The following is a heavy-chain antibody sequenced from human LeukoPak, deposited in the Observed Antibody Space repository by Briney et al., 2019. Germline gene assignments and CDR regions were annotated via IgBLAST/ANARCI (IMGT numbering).Heavy chain of an antibody. CDR1: GGTFSSYA. CDR3: ARDSRPDYYGSGSYYNNHWFDP. D-gene: IGHD3-10*01. V-gene: IGHV1-69*04. CDR2: IIPILGIA. Sequence: SVKVSCKASGGTFSSYAISWVRQAPGQGLEWMGRIIPILGIANYAQKFQGRVTITADKSTSTAYMELSSLRSEDTAVYYCARDSRPDYYGSGSYYNNHWFDPWGQGTLVTVSS. J-gene: IGHJ5*02.